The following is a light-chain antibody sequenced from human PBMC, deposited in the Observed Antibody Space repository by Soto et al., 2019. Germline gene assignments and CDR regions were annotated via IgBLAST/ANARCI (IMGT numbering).Light chain of an antibody. CDR1: QSVSSN. V-gene: IGKV3-15*01. Sequence: EIVMTQSPATLSVSPGERATLSCRASQSVSSNSAWYQQKPGQAPRLLIYDPSTRATGIPARFSGSGSGTESTLTISSLQSEDFAVYYCQQYNKWPLTFGGGTKVDIK. J-gene: IGKJ4*01. CDR2: DPS. CDR3: QQYNKWPLT.